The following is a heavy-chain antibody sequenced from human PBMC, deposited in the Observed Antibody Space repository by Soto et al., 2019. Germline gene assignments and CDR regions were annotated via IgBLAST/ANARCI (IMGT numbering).Heavy chain of an antibody. CDR2: ISYAGSNK. J-gene: IGHJ5*02. CDR1: GFTLCSYA. D-gene: IGHD3-10*01. CDR3: ARDTRYYYGSGSYEGWFDP. V-gene: IGHV3-30*09. Sequence: PGGTMRLSCAVSGFTLCSYAMHWVRQAQGKGLEWVPVISYAGSNKYYADSVKGRFAISRDNSKNTLYLQMNSLRAEDTAVYYCARDTRYYYGSGSYEGWFDPWGQGTLVTVSS.